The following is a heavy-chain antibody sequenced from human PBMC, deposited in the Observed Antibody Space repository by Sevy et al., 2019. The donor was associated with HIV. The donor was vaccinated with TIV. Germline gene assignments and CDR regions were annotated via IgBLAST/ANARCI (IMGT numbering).Heavy chain of an antibody. CDR2: ISYDGSNK. Sequence: GVSLRLSCAASGFTFSSYAMHWVRQAPGKGLEWVAVISYDGSNKYYADSVKGRFTISRDNSKNTLYLQMNSLRAEDTAVYHCARDYLTDTTGSYDYWGQGTLVTVSS. CDR1: GFTFSSYA. V-gene: IGHV3-30*04. J-gene: IGHJ4*02. CDR3: ARDYLTDTTGSYDY. D-gene: IGHD2-15*01.